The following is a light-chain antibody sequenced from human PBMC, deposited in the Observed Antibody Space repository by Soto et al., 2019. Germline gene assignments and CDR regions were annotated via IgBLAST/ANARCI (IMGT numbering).Light chain of an antibody. CDR3: KQSYSTPIT. Sequence: DIQMTQSPSSLSASVGGRVTITCRASQSISSYLNWYQQKPGKAPKLLIYAASSLQSGVQSRFSGSGSGTDFTLTISSLQPEDFATYYCKQSYSTPITFGQGTKVDIK. CDR1: QSISSY. V-gene: IGKV1-39*01. CDR2: AAS. J-gene: IGKJ1*01.